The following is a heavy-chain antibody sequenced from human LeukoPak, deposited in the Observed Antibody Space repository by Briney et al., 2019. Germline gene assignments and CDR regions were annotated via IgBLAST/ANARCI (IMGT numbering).Heavy chain of an antibody. CDR1: GFTFCDHY. CDR2: ISVTGETS. Sequence: PGGALRLSCASSGFTFCDHYMSWLRRAPGKGLEGLSHISVTGETSYKFLKGRFTISSDTGKSTLYLQMNSLRVEDTAIYYCARYSDSSNKIDYWGQGTLVTVSS. J-gene: IGHJ4*02. D-gene: IGHD1-26*01. V-gene: IGHV3-11*01. CDR3: ARYSDSSNKIDY.